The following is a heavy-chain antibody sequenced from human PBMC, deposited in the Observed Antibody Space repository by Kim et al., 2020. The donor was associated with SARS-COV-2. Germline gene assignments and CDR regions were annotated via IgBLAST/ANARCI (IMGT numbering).Heavy chain of an antibody. J-gene: IGHJ4*02. CDR3: ARGAGGAAADPFDY. D-gene: IGHD6-13*01. Sequence: GGSLRLSCAASGFTFSSYGMHWVRQAPGKGLEWVGVIWYDGSNKYYADFVKGRFTISRDNSKNTLYLQMNSLRAEDTAVYYCARGAGGAAADPFDYWGQGTLVTVSS. CDR1: GFTFSSYG. CDR2: IWYDGSNK. V-gene: IGHV3-33*01.